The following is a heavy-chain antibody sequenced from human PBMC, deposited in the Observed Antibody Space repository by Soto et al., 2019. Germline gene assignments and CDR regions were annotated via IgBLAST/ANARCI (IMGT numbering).Heavy chain of an antibody. CDR1: GYTFTSYW. D-gene: IGHD3-22*01. Sequence: GESLKISCKGSGYTFTSYWIGWVRQMPGEGLEWMGVIYPSDSDTRYSPSFQGQVTISVDKSISTAYLQWRSLKASDTAIYYCARRYYFDTTGPSGGNWFDPWGQGTLVTVSS. CDR3: ARRYYFDTTGPSGGNWFDP. V-gene: IGHV5-51*01. CDR2: IYPSDSDT. J-gene: IGHJ5*02.